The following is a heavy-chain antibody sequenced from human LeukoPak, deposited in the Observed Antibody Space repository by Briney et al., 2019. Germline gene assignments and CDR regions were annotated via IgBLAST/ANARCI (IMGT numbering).Heavy chain of an antibody. V-gene: IGHV1-69*01. CDR1: GGPFSSYA. Sequence: GASVKVSFKASGGPFSSYAISWVRQAPGQGLEWMGGIIPIFGTANYAQKFQGRVTITADESTSTAYMELSGLRSEDTAVYYCAREGPKGRDYWGQGTLVTVSS. CDR3: AREGPKGRDY. CDR2: IIPIFGTA. J-gene: IGHJ4*02.